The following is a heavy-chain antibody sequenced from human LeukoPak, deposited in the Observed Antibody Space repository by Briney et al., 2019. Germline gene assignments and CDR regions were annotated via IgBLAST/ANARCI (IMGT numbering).Heavy chain of an antibody. Sequence: SETLPLTCTVSGGSVSSGSYYWSWIRQPPAKGLEWIGYIYYSGSTNYNPSLKSRVTISVDTSKNQFSLKLSSVTAADTAVYYCARDATYYGSGSYYQGFDPWGQGTLVTVSS. J-gene: IGHJ5*02. CDR2: IYYSGST. D-gene: IGHD3-10*01. CDR1: GGSVSSGSYY. CDR3: ARDATYYGSGSYYQGFDP. V-gene: IGHV4-61*01.